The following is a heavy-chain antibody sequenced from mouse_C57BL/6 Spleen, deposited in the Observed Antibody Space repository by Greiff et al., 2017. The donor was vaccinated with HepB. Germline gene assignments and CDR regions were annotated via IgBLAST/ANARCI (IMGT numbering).Heavy chain of an antibody. CDR1: GYTFTDYE. D-gene: IGHD2-2*01. V-gene: IGHV1-15*01. CDR2: IDPETGGT. J-gene: IGHJ3*01. Sequence: VQLQQSGAELVRPGASVTLSCKASGYTFTDYEMHWVKQTPVHGLEWIGAIDPETGGTAYNQKFKGKAILTADKSSSTAYMELRSLTSEDSAVYYCTRCRYGYDWFAYWGQGTLVTVSA. CDR3: TRCRYGYDWFAY.